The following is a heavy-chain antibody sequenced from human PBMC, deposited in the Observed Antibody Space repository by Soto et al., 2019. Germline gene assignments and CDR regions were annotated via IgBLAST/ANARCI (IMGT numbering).Heavy chain of an antibody. Sequence: PSETLSLTCAVYGGSFSGYYWSWIRQPPGKGLEWIGEINHSGSTNYNPSLKSRVTISVDTSKNQFSLKLSSVTAADTAVYYCARRRGQVAQRWWYIDLWGRATLVTVSS. CDR1: GGSFSGYY. CDR3: ARRRGQVAQRWWYIDL. D-gene: IGHD5-12*01. J-gene: IGHJ2*01. V-gene: IGHV4-34*01. CDR2: INHSGST.